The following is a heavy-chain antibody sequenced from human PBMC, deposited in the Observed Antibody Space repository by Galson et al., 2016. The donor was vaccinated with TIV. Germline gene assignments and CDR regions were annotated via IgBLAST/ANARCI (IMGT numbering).Heavy chain of an antibody. CDR2: IYESGNT. V-gene: IGHV4-38-2*01. CDR1: GYSISSGYY. J-gene: IGHJ4*02. CDR3: ARHVSGWSFDY. Sequence: ETLSLTCAVFGYSISSGYYWGWIRQPPGKGLEWIGSIYESGNTYYNPSLKSRVTISVDTSKNHFSLNLSSVTAADTAVYYCARHVSGWSFDYWGQGTLVTVSS. D-gene: IGHD6-19*01.